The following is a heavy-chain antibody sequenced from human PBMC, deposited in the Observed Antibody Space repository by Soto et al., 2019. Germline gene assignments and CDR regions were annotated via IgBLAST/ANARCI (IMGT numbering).Heavy chain of an antibody. D-gene: IGHD3-3*01. CDR2: IYYSGST. J-gene: IGHJ4*02. CDR1: GGSISSSSYY. Sequence: QLQLQESGPGLVKPSETLSLTCTVSGGSISSSSYYWGWIRQPPGKGLEWIGSIYYSGSTYYNPSLKSRVTIAVDTSKSLFSLKLCSVTAADTAVYYCASYDFWSGYYLDYWGQGTLVTVSS. CDR3: ASYDFWSGYYLDY. V-gene: IGHV4-39*01.